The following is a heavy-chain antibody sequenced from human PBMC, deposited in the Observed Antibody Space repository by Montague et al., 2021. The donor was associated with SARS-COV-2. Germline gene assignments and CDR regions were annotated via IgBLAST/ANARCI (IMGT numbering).Heavy chain of an antibody. Sequence: SETLSLTCTVSGGPISSSSYYWGWIRQPPGKGLEWIGSIYYSGSTYYNPSLKSRVTISVDTSKNQFSLKLSSVTAADTAVYYCAGRGVRYSSSWYSYWFDPWGQGTLVTVSS. V-gene: IGHV4-39*01. CDR3: AGRGVRYSSSWYSYWFDP. CDR1: GGPISSSSYY. CDR2: IYYSGST. D-gene: IGHD6-13*01. J-gene: IGHJ5*02.